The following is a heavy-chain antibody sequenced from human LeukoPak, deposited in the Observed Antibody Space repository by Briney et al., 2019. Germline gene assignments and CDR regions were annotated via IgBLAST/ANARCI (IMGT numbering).Heavy chain of an antibody. V-gene: IGHV3-9*01. D-gene: IGHD3-16*02. CDR1: GFTFDDYA. CDR3: AKGSDYVWGSYRYRDYFDY. CDR2: ISWNSGSI. Sequence: GGSLRLSCAASGFTFDDYAMHWVRQAPGKGLEWVSGISWNSGSIGYADSVEGRFTISRDNAKNSLYLQMNSLRAEDTALYYCAKGSDYVWGSYRYRDYFDYWGQGTLVTVSS. J-gene: IGHJ4*02.